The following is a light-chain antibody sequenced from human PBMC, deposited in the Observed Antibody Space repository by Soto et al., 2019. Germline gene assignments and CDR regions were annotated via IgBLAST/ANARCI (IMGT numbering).Light chain of an antibody. J-gene: IGKJ1*01. CDR1: QSISSY. CDR3: QQSYSTPGT. CDR2: AAS. V-gene: IGKV1-39*01. Sequence: DIQMTQSPSSLSASVGDRVTITCRASQSISSYLNWYQQKPGKAPKLLIYAASSLQSGVPSRFSGSGSGTDFTLTISSLQPEEFATYYCQQSYSTPGTFGPGTKVEIK.